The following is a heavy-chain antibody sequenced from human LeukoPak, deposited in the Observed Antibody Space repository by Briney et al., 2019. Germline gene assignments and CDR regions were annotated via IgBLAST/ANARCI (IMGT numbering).Heavy chain of an antibody. D-gene: IGHD2-2*01. Sequence: GASVKVSCKASGYTFTTYSLAWVRQAPGQSLEWMGWISVNNGGTNYAQSFQDRVTLTRDTSTNTAYSELRSLRSDDTAIIYCATATQPRGYFLHWGQGTLVTV. CDR3: ATATQPRGYFLH. V-gene: IGHV1-18*01. CDR2: ISVNNGGT. J-gene: IGHJ1*01. CDR1: GYTFTTYS.